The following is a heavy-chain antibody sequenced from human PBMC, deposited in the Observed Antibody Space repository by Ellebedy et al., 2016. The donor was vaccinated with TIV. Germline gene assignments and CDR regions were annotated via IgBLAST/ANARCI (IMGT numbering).Heavy chain of an antibody. V-gene: IGHV3-23*01. D-gene: IGHD3-22*01. J-gene: IGHJ4*02. CDR2: ISNTGSRT. CDR1: GFTLSSYA. Sequence: GESLKISCAASGFTLSSYAMSWVRQAPGKGLEWVSTISNTGSRTYYADSVEGRFIISRDNSKKTLYLQMNSLRAEDTAVDYCAKGRGGGSDSSAPRYYFDYWGLGTLVTVSS. CDR3: AKGRGGGSDSSAPRYYFDY.